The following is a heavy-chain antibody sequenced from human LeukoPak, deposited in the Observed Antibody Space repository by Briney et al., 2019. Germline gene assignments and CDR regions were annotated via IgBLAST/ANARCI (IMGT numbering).Heavy chain of an antibody. D-gene: IGHD6-13*01. CDR1: GGSFSSYY. CDR2: INHSGST. J-gene: IGHJ6*02. V-gene: IGHV4-34*01. CDR3: AAAKGIAAAGTARRYYYYGMDV. Sequence: SETLSLTCAVYGGSFSSYYWSWIRQPPGKGLEWIAEINHSGSTNYNPSLKSRVTISVDTSKNQFSLKLSSVTAADTAVYYCAAAKGIAAAGTARRYYYYGMDVWGQGTTVTVSS.